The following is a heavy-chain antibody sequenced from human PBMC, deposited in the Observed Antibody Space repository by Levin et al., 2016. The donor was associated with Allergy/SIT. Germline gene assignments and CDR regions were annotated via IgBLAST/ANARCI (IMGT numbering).Heavy chain of an antibody. CDR2: IYGRGST. D-gene: IGHD1-26*01. J-gene: IGHJ4*02. Sequence: ESLKISCAVSGVPVSTNYMNWVRQAPGKRLEWVSGIYGRGSTYHAVSVQGRFTISRDNSQNTLFLQMNSLRADDTAVYYCARWAPSGQHEDDSWGQGTLVTVSS. V-gene: IGHV3-66*01. CDR3: ARWAPSGQHEDDS. CDR1: GVPVSTNY.